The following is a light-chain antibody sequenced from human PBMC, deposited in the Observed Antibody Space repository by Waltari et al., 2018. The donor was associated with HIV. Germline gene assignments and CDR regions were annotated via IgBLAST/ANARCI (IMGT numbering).Light chain of an antibody. CDR1: KHIKMF. CDR3: QQTNSVPCI. Sequence: DIQMTHSPSSWSTFVRGKVAISCRARKHIKMFLNWYKQKPGKAPTRLISPASILHSGVPSRFSGSGSGKQFVLIIYGLQPEDSATYFCQQTNSVPCIFGGGTKVQI. CDR2: PAS. V-gene: IGKV1-39*01. J-gene: IGKJ4*01.